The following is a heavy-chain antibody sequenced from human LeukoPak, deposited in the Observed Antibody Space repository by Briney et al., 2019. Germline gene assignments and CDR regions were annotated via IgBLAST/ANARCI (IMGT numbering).Heavy chain of an antibody. CDR3: ARDWLGRNFDH. Sequence: GGSLRLSCAASGFTFSSYAMHWVRQAPGKGLEWVAVISYDGSNKYYADSVKGRFTISRDNSKNTVYLQMNSLRAEDTAVYYCARDWLGRNFDHWGQGTLVTVSS. CDR2: ISYDGSNK. CDR1: GFTFSSYA. J-gene: IGHJ4*02. D-gene: IGHD3-22*01. V-gene: IGHV3-30*04.